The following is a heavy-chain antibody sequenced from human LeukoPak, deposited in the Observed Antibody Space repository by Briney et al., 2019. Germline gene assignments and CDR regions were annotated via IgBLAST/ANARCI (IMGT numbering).Heavy chain of an antibody. CDR3: ARHKSPEGPLDY. J-gene: IGHJ4*02. CDR2: IYTSGST. Sequence: PSETLSLTCTVSGGSISSYYWSWIRQPPGKGLEWIGYIYTSGSTNYNPSLKSRVTISVDTSKNQFSLKLSSVTAADTAVYYCARHKSPEGPLDYWGQGTLVTVSS. CDR1: GGSISSYY. V-gene: IGHV4-4*09.